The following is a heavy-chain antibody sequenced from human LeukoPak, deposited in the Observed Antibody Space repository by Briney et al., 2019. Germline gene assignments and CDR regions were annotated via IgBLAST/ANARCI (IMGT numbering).Heavy chain of an antibody. J-gene: IGHJ4*02. D-gene: IGHD5-18*01. CDR3: AKVAYSYGYRASYYFDY. CDR1: GFTFRSYG. CDR2: ISYDGSNK. V-gene: IGHV3-30*18. Sequence: GGSLRLSCAASGFTFRSYGMHWVRQAPGKGLEWVAVISYDGSNKYYADTVKGRFTISRDNSKNTLYLQMNSLRAEDTAVYYCAKVAYSYGYRASYYFDYWGQGTLVTVSS.